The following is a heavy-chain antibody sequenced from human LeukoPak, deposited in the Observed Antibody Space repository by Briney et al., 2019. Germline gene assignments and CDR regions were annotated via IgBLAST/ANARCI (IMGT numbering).Heavy chain of an antibody. D-gene: IGHD3-9*01. V-gene: IGHV4-39*07. CDR2: IDYSGSN. CDR3: ARLLRYFDWLTTYWYFDL. Sequence: SETLPPTCTISDGSISSSNYYCGWIRQPPGKGLEWIGTIDYSGSNSYTPSLNTRVTISVDTSKNQLSLKLRSVTAGDRGVYYCARLLRYFDWLTTYWYFDLWGRGTLVTVSS. CDR1: DGSISSSNYY. J-gene: IGHJ2*01.